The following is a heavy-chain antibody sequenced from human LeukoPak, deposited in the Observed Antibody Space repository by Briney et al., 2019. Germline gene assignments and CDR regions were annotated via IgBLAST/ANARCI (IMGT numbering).Heavy chain of an antibody. J-gene: IGHJ3*02. CDR2: IWYDGSNK. CDR1: GFTFSSYG. D-gene: IGHD2-15*01. CDR3: ARVLCSGGTCLDAFDI. V-gene: IGHV3-33*01. Sequence: GGSLILSCVASGFTFSSYGMYWVRQAPGKGLEWVAVIWYDGSNKYYADSVKGRFTISRDNSKNTLYLQMNSLRAEDTAVYYCARVLCSGGTCLDAFDIWGQGTMVTVSS.